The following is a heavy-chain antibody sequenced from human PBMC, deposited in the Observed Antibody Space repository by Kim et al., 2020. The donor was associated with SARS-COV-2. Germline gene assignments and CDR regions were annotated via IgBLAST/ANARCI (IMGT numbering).Heavy chain of an antibody. V-gene: IGHV3-11*05. D-gene: IGHD6-19*01. J-gene: IGHJ4*02. CDR2: ISSSGSHS. CDR1: GFIFSDFY. Sequence: GGSLRLSCAASGFIFSDFYMSWIRQAPGKGLEWISYISSSGSHSNFADSVKGRFTISRDNAKNSLYLQMNSLRPEDTAVYYCAREPGYSTGWTVFWGQGTLVSVSS. CDR3: AREPGYSTGWTVF.